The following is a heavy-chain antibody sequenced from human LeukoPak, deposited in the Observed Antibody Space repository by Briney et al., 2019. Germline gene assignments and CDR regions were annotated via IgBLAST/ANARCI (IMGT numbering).Heavy chain of an antibody. CDR2: ISPGGGTT. J-gene: IGHJ6*03. CDR3: ARDNVVTTIDDYYYYMDV. D-gene: IGHD5-12*01. V-gene: IGHV3-23*01. Sequence: GGSLRLSCAVSGFAFGSEAMSWVRQSPSRGLEWVASISPGGGTTYYADYVKGRFTISRDNSKNTLYLQMNSLRAEDTAVYYCARDNVVTTIDDYYYYMDVWGKGTTVTVSS. CDR1: GFAFGSEA.